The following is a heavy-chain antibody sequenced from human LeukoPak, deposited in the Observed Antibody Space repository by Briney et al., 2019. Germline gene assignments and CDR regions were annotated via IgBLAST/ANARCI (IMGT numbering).Heavy chain of an antibody. CDR2: ISYDGGNE. J-gene: IGHJ4*02. Sequence: HPGGSLRLSCAASGFTFSSYGMHWVRQAPGKGLEWVALISYDGGNENYADSVKGRFTISRDNSKNILYLHMNSLRPEDTAVYYCARDPPFSSGWSQNHFDHWGQGTLVTVSS. CDR1: GFTFSSYG. D-gene: IGHD6-19*01. CDR3: ARDPPFSSGWSQNHFDH. V-gene: IGHV3-30*19.